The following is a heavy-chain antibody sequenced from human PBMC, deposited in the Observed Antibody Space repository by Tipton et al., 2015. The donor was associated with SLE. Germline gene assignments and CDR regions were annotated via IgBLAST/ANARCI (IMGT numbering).Heavy chain of an antibody. CDR3: AIADYYDSIDI. D-gene: IGHD3-22*01. CDR1: GGSISSHY. CDR2: IYYSGST. J-gene: IGHJ3*02. Sequence: TLSLTCTVSGGSISSHYWSWIRQPPGKGLEWIGYIYYSGSTNYNPSLKSRVTISVDTSKNQFSLKLSSVTAADTAVYYCAIADYYDSIDIWGQGTMVTVSS. V-gene: IGHV4-59*11.